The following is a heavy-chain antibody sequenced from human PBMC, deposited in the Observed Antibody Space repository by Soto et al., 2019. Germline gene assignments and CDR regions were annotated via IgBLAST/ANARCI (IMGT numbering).Heavy chain of an antibody. CDR3: AKAEDEGISGYLFQH. CDR1: GGSFSGYY. D-gene: IGHD5-12*01. Sequence: QVQLQQWGAGLLKPSETLSLTCAVYGGSFSGYYWSWIRQPPGKGLEWIGEINHSGSTNYNPSLKSRVTISGDTSKNQFSLKLSSVTAADTAVYYCAKAEDEGISGYLFQHWGQGSLVTVSS. V-gene: IGHV4-34*01. CDR2: INHSGST. J-gene: IGHJ1*01.